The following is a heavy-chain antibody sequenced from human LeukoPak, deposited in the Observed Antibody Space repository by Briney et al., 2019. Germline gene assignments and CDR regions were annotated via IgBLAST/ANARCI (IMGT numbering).Heavy chain of an antibody. V-gene: IGHV3-74*01. CDR1: GFTFSTYW. J-gene: IGHJ4*02. Sequence: PGGSLRLSCAASGFTFSTYWMHWVRQAPGKGLVWVSRISSDGSITGYADSVKGRFTISRDNAKNTLCLQMNSLRAEDTAVYYCARHLNYYLDYWGQGTLVTVSS. D-gene: IGHD3-10*01. CDR2: ISSDGSIT. CDR3: ARHLNYYLDY.